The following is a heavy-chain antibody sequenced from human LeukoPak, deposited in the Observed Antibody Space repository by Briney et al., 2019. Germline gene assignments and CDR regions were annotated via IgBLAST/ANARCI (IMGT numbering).Heavy chain of an antibody. V-gene: IGHV3-7*01. J-gene: IGHJ4*02. D-gene: IGHD3-10*01. CDR2: IKQDGSEK. Sequence: GGSLRLSCAASGFTFSSYSMSWVRQAPGKGLEWVANIKQDGSEKYYVDSVKGRFTISRDNAKNSLYLQMNSLRAEDTAVYYCARLLLWFGDLDYWGQGTLVTVSS. CDR1: GFTFSSYS. CDR3: ARLLLWFGDLDY.